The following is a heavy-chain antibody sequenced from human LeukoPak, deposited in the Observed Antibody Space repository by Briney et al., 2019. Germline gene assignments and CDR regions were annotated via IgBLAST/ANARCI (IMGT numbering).Heavy chain of an antibody. D-gene: IGHD1-7*01. J-gene: IGHJ5*02. CDR2: INSDGSST. CDR3: AREGYNWNYLGLDWFDP. CDR1: GFTFSSYW. Sequence: GGSLRFSCAASGFTFSSYWMHWVRQAPGKGLVWVSRINSDGSSTSYADSVKGRFTISRDNAKNTLYLQMNSLRAEDTAVYYCAREGYNWNYLGLDWFDPWGQGTLVTVSS. V-gene: IGHV3-74*01.